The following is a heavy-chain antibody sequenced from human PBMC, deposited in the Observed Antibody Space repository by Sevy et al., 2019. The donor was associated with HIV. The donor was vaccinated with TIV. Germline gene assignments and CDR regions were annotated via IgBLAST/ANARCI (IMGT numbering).Heavy chain of an antibody. Sequence: GESLKISCKGSGYSFTSYWIGWVRQMPGKGLEWMGIIYPGDSGTRYSLSFQGQVTISADKSISSAYLQWSSLKASDTAMYYCARHGVGATAYYYMDVWGKGTTVTVSS. J-gene: IGHJ6*03. V-gene: IGHV5-51*01. CDR2: IYPGDSGT. D-gene: IGHD1-26*01. CDR3: ARHGVGATAYYYMDV. CDR1: GYSFTSYW.